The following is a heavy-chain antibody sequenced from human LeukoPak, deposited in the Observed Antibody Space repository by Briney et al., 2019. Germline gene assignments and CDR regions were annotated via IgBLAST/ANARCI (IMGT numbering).Heavy chain of an antibody. CDR1: GYTFNTYG. J-gene: IGHJ5*02. D-gene: IGHD3-9*01. CDR2: ISGYNGNT. Sequence: ASVNVSCKASGYTFNTYGITWVRQAPGQGLEWMGWISGYNGNTIYAQKLQGRVTITADESTSTAYMEVSSLRSEDTAVYYCARGYDILTGPPEINWSDPWGQGTLVTVSS. CDR3: ARGYDILTGPPEINWSDP. V-gene: IGHV1-18*01.